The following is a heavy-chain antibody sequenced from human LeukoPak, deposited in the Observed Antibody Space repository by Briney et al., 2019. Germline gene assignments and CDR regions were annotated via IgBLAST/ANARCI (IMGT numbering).Heavy chain of an antibody. CDR3: AKGHDYYDSSGYYYGDY. J-gene: IGHJ4*02. CDR1: RFTFDIYS. V-gene: IGHV3-30*02. D-gene: IGHD3-22*01. CDR2: IRYDGSNK. Sequence: GGSLRLSCEASRFTFDIYSMSWVRQAPGKGLEWVAFIRYDGSNKYYADSVKGRFTIPRDNSKNTLYLQMNSLRAEDTAVYYCAKGHDYYDSSGYYYGDYWGQGTLVTVSS.